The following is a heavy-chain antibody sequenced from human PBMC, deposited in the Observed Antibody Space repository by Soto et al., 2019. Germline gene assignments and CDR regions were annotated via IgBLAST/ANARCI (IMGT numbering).Heavy chain of an antibody. V-gene: IGHV3-23*01. J-gene: IGHJ2*01. CDR3: SRSGKHPDFNFFPTRRSSDL. Sequence: EWVSAISGSGSSTYYADSVKGRFTISRDNSKNTLYLQMNSLRAEDTAVYFFSRSGKHPDFNFFPTRRSSDL. CDR2: ISGSGSST. D-gene: IGHD3-3*01.